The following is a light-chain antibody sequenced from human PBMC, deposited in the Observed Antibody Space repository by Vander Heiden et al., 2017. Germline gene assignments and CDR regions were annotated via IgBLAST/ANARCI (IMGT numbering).Light chain of an antibody. CDR2: DDN. Sequence: SYVLTQPPSLSVAPGPPAHISCGGNNVGSFGVQWFHQSPGQHPGLVVYDDNGRPAGTPDRFSASGSGNTATLTITRVEAGDEDDYHCQMWHTDSVIFGGGTKLAVL. J-gene: IGLJ2*01. V-gene: IGLV3-21*02. CDR1: NVGSFG. CDR3: QMWHTDSVI.